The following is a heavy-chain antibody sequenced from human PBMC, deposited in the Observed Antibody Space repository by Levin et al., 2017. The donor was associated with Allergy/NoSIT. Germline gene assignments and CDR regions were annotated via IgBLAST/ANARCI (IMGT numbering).Heavy chain of an antibody. CDR3: ARLYGSGSYATLDY. CDR2: ISSSGSTI. V-gene: IGHV3-11*01. Sequence: LSLTCAASGFTFSDYYMSWIRQAPGKGLEWVSYISSSGSTIYYADSVKGRFTISRDNAKNSLYLQMNSLRAEDTAVYYCARLYGSGSYATLDYWGQGTLVTVSS. J-gene: IGHJ4*02. CDR1: GFTFSDYY. D-gene: IGHD3-10*01.